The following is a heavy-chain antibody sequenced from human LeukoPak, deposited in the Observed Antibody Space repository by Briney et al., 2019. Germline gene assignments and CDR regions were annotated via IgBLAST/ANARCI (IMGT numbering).Heavy chain of an antibody. J-gene: IGHJ5*02. CDR2: IYYSRST. V-gene: IGHV4-61*01. CDR1: GGSVSSGSYY. Sequence: SETLSLTCTVSGGSVSSGSYYWSWIRQPPGKGLEWIGYIYYSRSTKYNPSLKSRVTISVDTSKNQFSLKLSSVTAADTAVYYCARFYGSGNWFDPWGQGTLVTVSS. CDR3: ARFYGSGNWFDP. D-gene: IGHD3-10*01.